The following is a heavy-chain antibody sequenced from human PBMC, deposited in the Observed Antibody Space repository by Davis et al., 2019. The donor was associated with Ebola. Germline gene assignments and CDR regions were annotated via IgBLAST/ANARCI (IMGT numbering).Heavy chain of an antibody. CDR1: GGSISSGDYY. Sequence: PSETLSLTCTVSGGSISSGDYYWSWIRQPPGKGLEWIGYIYYSGSTNYNPSLKSRVTISVDTSKNQFSLKLSSVTAADTAVYYCARSLREYYYYYGMDVWGQGTTVTVSS. V-gene: IGHV4-61*08. CDR3: ARSLREYYYYYGMDV. CDR2: IYYSGST. J-gene: IGHJ6*02.